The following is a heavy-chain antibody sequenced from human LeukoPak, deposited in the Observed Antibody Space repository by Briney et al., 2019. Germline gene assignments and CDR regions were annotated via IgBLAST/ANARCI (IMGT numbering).Heavy chain of an antibody. CDR1: GGTFSSYA. CDR3: ASVEPDYYYYMDV. CDR2: IIPIFGTA. V-gene: IGHV1-69*05. D-gene: IGHD1-14*01. Sequence: ASVKVSCEASGGTFSSYAISWVRQAPGQGLEWMGGIIPIFGTANYAQKFQGRVTITTDESTSTAYMELSSLRSEDTAVYYCASVEPDYYYYMDVWGKGTTVTVSS. J-gene: IGHJ6*03.